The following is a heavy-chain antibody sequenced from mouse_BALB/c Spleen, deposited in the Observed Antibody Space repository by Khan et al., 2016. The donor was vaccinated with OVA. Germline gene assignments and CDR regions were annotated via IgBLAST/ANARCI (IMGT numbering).Heavy chain of an antibody. CDR1: VYSITSDYA. CDR2: ISYSGST. D-gene: IGHD1-1*01. V-gene: IGHV3-2*02. Sequence: EVQLQESGPGLVKPSQSLSLTCTVTVYSITSDYAWNWIRQFPGNKLEWMGYISYSGSTSYNPSLKSRISITRDTSKSQFFLQLNSVTTEDTATYYCARDYGSSYYDFDYWGQGTTLTVSS. CDR3: ARDYGSSYYDFDY. J-gene: IGHJ2*01.